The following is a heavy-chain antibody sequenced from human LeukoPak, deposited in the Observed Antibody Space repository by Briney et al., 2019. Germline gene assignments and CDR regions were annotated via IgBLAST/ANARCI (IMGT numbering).Heavy chain of an antibody. CDR1: GGSISSRPYC. CDR2: FYYSGST. V-gene: IGHV4-39*01. Sequence: SETLSLTCTVSGGSISSRPYCWGWIRQPPGQGLEWLGNFYYSGSTYYKPSLKSRVTISVDTSKNQISLKLSSVTAADTAVYYCARLVVSSWYHEVLLGRDYWGQGTLVTVSS. J-gene: IGHJ4*02. CDR3: ARLVVSSWYHEVLLGRDY. D-gene: IGHD6-13*01.